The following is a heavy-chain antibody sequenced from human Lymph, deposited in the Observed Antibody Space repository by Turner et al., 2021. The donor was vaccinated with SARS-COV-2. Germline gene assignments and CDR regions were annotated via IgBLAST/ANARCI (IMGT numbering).Heavy chain of an antibody. CDR1: GFTFSSFT. D-gene: IGHD5-18*01. V-gene: IGHV3-30-3*01. Sequence: VQLVSSVGGVAQPGRSLRLSCATSGFTFSSFTLHWVRQAPGKGLEWVAYISNNGNNKYYAGSVKGRCNISKNKSKNKLYLQMTGVRAVDKGVYYCAGVIWVRGMFDYWGQGTLVTVSS. CDR2: ISNNGNNK. J-gene: IGHJ4*02. CDR3: AGVIWVRGMFDY.